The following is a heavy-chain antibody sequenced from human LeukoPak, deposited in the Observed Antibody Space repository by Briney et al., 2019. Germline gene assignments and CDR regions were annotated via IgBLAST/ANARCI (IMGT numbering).Heavy chain of an antibody. Sequence: GGSLRLSCAASGFTFSSYWMNWVRQAPGKGLVWVSRIASDGSSTTYADSVKGRFSISRNNAKNTLYLQMNSLRVEDTAVYYCARGRPHGNDYWGQGTLVTVSS. J-gene: IGHJ4*02. CDR3: ARGRPHGNDY. D-gene: IGHD4-23*01. CDR2: IASDGSST. CDR1: GFTFSSYW. V-gene: IGHV3-74*01.